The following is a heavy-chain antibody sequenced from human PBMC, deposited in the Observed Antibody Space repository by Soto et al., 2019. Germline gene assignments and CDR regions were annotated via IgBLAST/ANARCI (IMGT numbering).Heavy chain of an antibody. CDR1: GYTLTELS. CDR3: AKGLYVVIAEDPHPRDY. J-gene: IGHJ4*02. D-gene: IGHD6-13*01. Sequence: ASVKVSCKVSGYTLTELSMHWVRQAPGKGLEWMGGFDPEDGETIYAQKFQGRVTMTEDTSTDTAYMELSSLRSEDTAVYYCAKGLYVVIAEDPHPRDYWGQGTLGTVSS. CDR2: FDPEDGET. V-gene: IGHV1-24*01.